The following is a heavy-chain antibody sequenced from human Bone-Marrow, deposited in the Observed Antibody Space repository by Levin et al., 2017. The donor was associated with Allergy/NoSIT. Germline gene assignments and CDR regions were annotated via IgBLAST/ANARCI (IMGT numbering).Heavy chain of an antibody. V-gene: IGHV3-30*03. Sequence: GGSLRLSCAASGFTFSSYGMHWVRQAPGKGLEWVAVISYDGSNKYYADSVKGRFTISRDNSKNTLYLQMNSLRAEDTAVYYCALEGSGRSPFDAFDIWGQGTMVTVSS. D-gene: IGHD3-10*01. CDR2: ISYDGSNK. J-gene: IGHJ3*02. CDR3: ALEGSGRSPFDAFDI. CDR1: GFTFSSYG.